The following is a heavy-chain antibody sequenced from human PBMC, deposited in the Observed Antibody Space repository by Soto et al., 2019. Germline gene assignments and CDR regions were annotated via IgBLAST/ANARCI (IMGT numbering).Heavy chain of an antibody. J-gene: IGHJ4*02. CDR1: GGSISSGRFY. D-gene: IGHD3-9*01. V-gene: IGHV4-31*03. CDR2: ISDSGSS. Sequence: QVKLQESGPGLVKPSQTLTLTCTVSGGSISSGRFYWSWIRQHPGKGLEWIGHISDSGSSYYNPSLESRVTISVDTSKNQFSLKLSAVTAADTAVYFCARTTFYDVFTAYYSLFDYWGQGTMVTVSS. CDR3: ARTTFYDVFTAYYSLFDY.